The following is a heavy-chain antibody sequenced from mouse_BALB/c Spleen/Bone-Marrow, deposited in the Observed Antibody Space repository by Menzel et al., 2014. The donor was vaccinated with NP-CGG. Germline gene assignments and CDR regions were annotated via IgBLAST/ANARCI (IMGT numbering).Heavy chain of an antibody. D-gene: IGHD2-1*01. CDR2: LITYYGDA. CDR1: GYTFTDYG. CDR3: ARWDGKYAMDY. J-gene: IGHJ4*01. V-gene: IGHV1S137*01. Sequence: VKLVESGAELVRPGISVKISCKGSGYTFTDYGIHWVRQSHAKSLEWIGVLITYYGDASYNPRFKGKATMTVDKSSSTAYMEIARLTSDDSAIYYCARWDGKYAMDYWGQGTSVTVSS.